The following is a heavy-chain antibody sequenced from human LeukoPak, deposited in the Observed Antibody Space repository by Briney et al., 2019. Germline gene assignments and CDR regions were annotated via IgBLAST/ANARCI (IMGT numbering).Heavy chain of an antibody. CDR2: ISYDGSNK. Sequence: PGGSLRLSCAASGFTFSSYAMHWVRQAPGKGLEWVAVISYDGSNKYYADSVKGRFTISRDNSKNTLYLQMNSLRAEDTAVYYCAGRVGATPPDYWGQGTLVTVSS. J-gene: IGHJ4*02. D-gene: IGHD1-26*01. V-gene: IGHV3-30-3*01. CDR3: AGRVGATPPDY. CDR1: GFTFSSYA.